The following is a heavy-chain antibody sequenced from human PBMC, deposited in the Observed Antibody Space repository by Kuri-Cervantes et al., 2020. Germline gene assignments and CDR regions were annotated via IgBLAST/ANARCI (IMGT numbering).Heavy chain of an antibody. D-gene: IGHD1-14*01. CDR3: AKTGRTADAFDI. Sequence: GGSLRLSCAASGFTFSSYWMSWVRQAPGKGLEWVANIKQDGSEKYYVDSVKGRFTISRDNSKNTLYLQMNSLRAEDTAVYYCAKTGRTADAFDIWGQGTMVPSPQ. CDR2: IKQDGSEK. CDR1: GFTFSSYW. J-gene: IGHJ3*02. V-gene: IGHV3-7*03.